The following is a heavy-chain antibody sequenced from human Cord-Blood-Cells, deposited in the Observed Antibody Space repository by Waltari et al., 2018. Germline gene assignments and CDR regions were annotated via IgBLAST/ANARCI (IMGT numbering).Heavy chain of an antibody. J-gene: IGHJ4*02. CDR3: ASLTIFGVVTTYYVDY. CDR2: IYYSGST. D-gene: IGHD3-3*01. V-gene: IGHV4-39*01. CDR1: GGSISSSSYY. Sequence: QLQLQESGPGLVKPSETLSLTCTVSGGSISSSSYYWGWIRQPPGKGLVWIGSIYYSGSTYYNPSLKSRVTISVDTSKNQFSRKLSSVTAADTAVYYCASLTIFGVVTTYYVDYWGQGTLVTVSS.